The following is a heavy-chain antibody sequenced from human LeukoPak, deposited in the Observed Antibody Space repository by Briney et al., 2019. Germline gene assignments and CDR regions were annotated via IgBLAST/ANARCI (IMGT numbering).Heavy chain of an antibody. CDR2: IIPIFGTA. Sequence: SVKVSCKASGGTFSSYAISWVRQAPGQGLEWMEGIIPIFGTANYAQKFQGRVTITTDESTSTAYMELSSLRSEDTAVYYCARDGGGSGGNWFDPWGQGTLVTVSS. CDR3: ARDGGGSGGNWFDP. V-gene: IGHV1-69*05. J-gene: IGHJ5*02. D-gene: IGHD2-15*01. CDR1: GGTFSSYA.